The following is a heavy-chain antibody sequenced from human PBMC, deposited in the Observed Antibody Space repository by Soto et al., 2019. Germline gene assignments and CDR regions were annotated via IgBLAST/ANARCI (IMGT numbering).Heavy chain of an antibody. CDR2: INHSGST. CDR3: ARRLVATVATSENNWLHP. Sequence: PSETLSLTCAVYGGSFSGYYWSWIRQPPGKGLEWIGEINHSGSTNYNPSLKSRVTISVDTSKNQFSLKLSSVTAADTAVYFCARRLVATVATSENNWLHPWGQGVLVTVSS. V-gene: IGHV4-34*01. D-gene: IGHD4-17*01. CDR1: GGSFSGYY. J-gene: IGHJ5*02.